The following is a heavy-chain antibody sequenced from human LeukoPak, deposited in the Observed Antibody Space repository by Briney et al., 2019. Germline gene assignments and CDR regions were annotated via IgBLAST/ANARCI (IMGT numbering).Heavy chain of an antibody. D-gene: IGHD6-19*01. CDR1: GFSLNTSGMC. CDR3: ARYIAVAGQYYFDY. V-gene: IGHV2-70*11. Sequence: SGPALVKPTQTLTLTCTFSGFSLNTSGMCVSWIRQPPGKALEWLSRIDWDDDKYYNTSLKSRLTISKDTSKNQVVLTMTNMDPVDTATYYCARYIAVAGQYYFDYWGQGTLVTVSS. CDR2: IDWDDDK. J-gene: IGHJ4*02.